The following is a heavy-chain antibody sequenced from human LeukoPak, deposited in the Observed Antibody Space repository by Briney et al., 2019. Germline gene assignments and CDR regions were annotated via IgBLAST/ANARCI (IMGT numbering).Heavy chain of an antibody. J-gene: IGHJ4*02. D-gene: IGHD4-17*01. CDR3: AKGYGDYFSAFDY. CDR2: ISWNSGSI. CDR1: GFTFDDYA. V-gene: IGHV3-9*01. Sequence: QPGRSLRLSCAASGFTFDDYAMHWVRHAPGKGLEWVSGISWNSGSIGYADSVKGRFTISRDNAKNSLYLQMNSLRAEDTALYYCAKGYGDYFSAFDYWGQGTLVTVSS.